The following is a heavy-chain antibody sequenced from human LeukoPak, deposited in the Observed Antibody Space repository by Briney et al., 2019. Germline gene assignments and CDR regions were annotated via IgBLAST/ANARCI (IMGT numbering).Heavy chain of an antibody. CDR2: ISGSGGST. V-gene: IGHV3-23*01. CDR1: GFTFSSYG. J-gene: IGHJ4*02. D-gene: IGHD1-26*01. Sequence: GGSLRLSCAASGFTFSSYGMGWVRQAPGKGLEWVSAISGSGGSTYYADSVKGRFTISRDNSKNTLYLQMNSLRAEDTAVYYCAKDRRSGSYPFDYWGQGTLVTVSS. CDR3: AKDRRSGSYPFDY.